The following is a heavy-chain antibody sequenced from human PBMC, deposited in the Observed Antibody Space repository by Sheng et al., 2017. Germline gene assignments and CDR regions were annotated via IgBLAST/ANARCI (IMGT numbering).Heavy chain of an antibody. V-gene: IGHV3-48*03. D-gene: IGHD1-26*01. CDR1: GFTFSTYE. J-gene: IGHJ4*02. Sequence: EVQLVESGGGFVKPGGSLRLSCEGSGFTFSTYEMNWVRQAPGKGLEWISYISSSGGTKHYAASVKGRFTISREDAKKSVYLHMNSLRADDTGVYYCARDWEVPSDYWGQGSPGHRL. CDR2: ISSSGGTK. CDR3: ARDWEVPSDY.